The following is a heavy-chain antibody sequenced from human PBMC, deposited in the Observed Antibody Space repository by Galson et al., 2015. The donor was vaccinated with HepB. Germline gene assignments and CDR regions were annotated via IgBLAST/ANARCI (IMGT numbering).Heavy chain of an antibody. CDR3: AIGDPLSGSPTD. V-gene: IGHV3-13*05. J-gene: IGHJ4*02. Sequence: SLRLSCAASGFTFSSHDMHWVRRGTGKGLEWVSTVDVGGVPYYADSAKGRFTISRENAKNSFYLQMNSLRAGDTAVYYCAIGDPLSGSPTDWGQGTLVIVSS. CDR2: VDVGGVP. CDR1: GFTFSSHD. D-gene: IGHD3-9*01.